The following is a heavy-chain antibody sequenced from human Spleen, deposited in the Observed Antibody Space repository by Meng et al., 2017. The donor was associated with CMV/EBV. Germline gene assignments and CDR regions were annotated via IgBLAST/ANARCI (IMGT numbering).Heavy chain of an antibody. CDR3: ARAGGIVVVPAAILGNWFDP. CDR1: GGSFSGYY. Sequence: SETLSLTCAVYGGSFSGYYWSWIRQPPGKGLEWIGEINQSGSTNCNPSLKSRVTISVDTSKNQFSLKLSSVTAADTAVYYCARAGGIVVVPAAILGNWFDPWGQGTLVTVSS. V-gene: IGHV4-34*01. D-gene: IGHD2-2*02. CDR2: INQSGST. J-gene: IGHJ5*02.